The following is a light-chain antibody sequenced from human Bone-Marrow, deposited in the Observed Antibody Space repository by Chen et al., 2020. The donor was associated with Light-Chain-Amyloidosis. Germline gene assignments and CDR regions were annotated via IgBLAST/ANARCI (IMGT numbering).Light chain of an antibody. Sequence: SYVLTQPSSVSVAPGQTATIACGGNNIGSTSVHWYQQTPGQAPLLVVYDDSDRPSGIPERLAGSNSGNTASLTISRVGAGDGPGYDCEVGERSSDRPVVGGCTKLTVL. CDR1: NIGSTS. CDR2: DDS. J-gene: IGLJ3*02. V-gene: IGLV3-21*02. CDR3: EVGERSSDRPV.